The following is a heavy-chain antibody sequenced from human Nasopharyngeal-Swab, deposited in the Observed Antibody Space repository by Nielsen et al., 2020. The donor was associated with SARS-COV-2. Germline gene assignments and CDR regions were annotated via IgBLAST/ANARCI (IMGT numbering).Heavy chain of an antibody. CDR1: GGSISSGDYY. D-gene: IGHD4-17*01. V-gene: IGHV4-30-4*01. Sequence: SETLSLTCTVSGGSISSGDYYWTWIRQPPGKGLEWIGYIYNSGTTYYNPSLKSRVTISVDKSKNQFSLKLSAMTAAGTAVYYCARGGGRYGANAFHIWGQGTMVTVSS. J-gene: IGHJ3*02. CDR2: IYNSGTT. CDR3: ARGGGRYGANAFHI.